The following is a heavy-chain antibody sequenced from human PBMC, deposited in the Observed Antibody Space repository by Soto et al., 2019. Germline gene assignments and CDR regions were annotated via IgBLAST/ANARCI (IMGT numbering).Heavy chain of an antibody. J-gene: IGHJ4*02. CDR2: ISYDGSNK. D-gene: IGHD6-19*01. CDR3: ARTTTVAGTPEFDY. V-gene: IGHV3-30*09. CDR1: GFTFSSFS. Sequence: QVQLVESGGGVVQPGRSLRISCAASGFTFSSFSLHWVRQAPGKGLEWLALISYDGSNKYNADSVKGRFAISRDNSKNTLDLQLNSLRPEDTAVYYCARTTTVAGTPEFDYWGQGTLVTVSS.